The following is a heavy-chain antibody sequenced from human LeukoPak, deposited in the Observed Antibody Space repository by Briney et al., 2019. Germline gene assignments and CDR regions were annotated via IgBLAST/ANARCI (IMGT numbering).Heavy chain of an antibody. D-gene: IGHD6-19*01. Sequence: GGSLRLSCAASGFTFSSYAMHWVRQAPGKGLEWVAVISYDGSNKYYADSVKGRFTISRDNSRNTLYLQMNSLRAEDTAVYYCARDTAVGGAFDIWGQGTMVTVSS. CDR1: GFTFSSYA. V-gene: IGHV3-30*04. CDR3: ARDTAVGGAFDI. CDR2: ISYDGSNK. J-gene: IGHJ3*02.